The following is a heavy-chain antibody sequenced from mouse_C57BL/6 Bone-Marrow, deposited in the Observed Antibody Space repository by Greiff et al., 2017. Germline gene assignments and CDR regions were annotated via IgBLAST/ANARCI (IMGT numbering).Heavy chain of an antibody. Sequence: EVQLKESGPVLVKPGASVKMSCKASGYTFTDYYMNWVKQSHGKSLEWIGVINPYNGGTSYNQKFKGKATLTVDKSSSTAYMELNSLTSEDSAVYYCARDYYDYDDGFAYWGQGTLVTVSA. V-gene: IGHV1-19*01. D-gene: IGHD2-4*01. CDR1: GYTFTDYY. CDR3: ARDYYDYDDGFAY. CDR2: INPYNGGT. J-gene: IGHJ3*01.